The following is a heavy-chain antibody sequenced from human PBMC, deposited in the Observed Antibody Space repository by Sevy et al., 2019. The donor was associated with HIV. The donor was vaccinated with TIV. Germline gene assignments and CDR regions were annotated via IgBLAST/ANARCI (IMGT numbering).Heavy chain of an antibody. V-gene: IGHV3-23*01. CDR1: GFTLSSYV. J-gene: IGHJ4*02. D-gene: IGHD5-18*01. Sequence: GGSLRLSCAASGFTLSSYVMSWVRHSPGKGLEWVSTISHTSESSNYADSVKGRFTISRDNSKNTLFLQMNSLRAEDTAIFYCAKKMGGGSGMAFLVDYWGQGTLVTVSS. CDR2: ISHTSESS. CDR3: AKKMGGGSGMAFLVDY.